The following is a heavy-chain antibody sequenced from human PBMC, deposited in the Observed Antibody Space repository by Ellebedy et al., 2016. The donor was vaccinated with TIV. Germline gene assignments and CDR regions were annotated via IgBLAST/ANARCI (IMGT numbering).Heavy chain of an antibody. D-gene: IGHD1-26*01. Sequence: GESLKISCAASGFTFTDFYMSWVRQAPGKGLEWVSYISSTGYYIYYADSPKGRFTISSDDARNSLYLQMNSLRAEDTAVYYCARSGELDSWGQGTQVTVSS. J-gene: IGHJ4*02. CDR2: ISSTGYYI. CDR3: ARSGELDS. V-gene: IGHV3-11*04. CDR1: GFTFTDFY.